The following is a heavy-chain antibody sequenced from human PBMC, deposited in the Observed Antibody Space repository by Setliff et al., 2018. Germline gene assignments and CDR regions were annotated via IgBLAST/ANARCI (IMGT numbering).Heavy chain of an antibody. V-gene: IGHV4-38-2*02. J-gene: IGHJ4*02. CDR3: ARHLWGRYMAESSDYFDY. CDR2: FFHTGNT. Sequence: SETLSLTCTVSGYSIGSGYYWGWIRQPTGKGLEWLGSFFHTGNTYYNPSLEGRVTISVDTSNNQFSLKLSSVTAADTAVYYCARHLWGRYMAESSDYFDYWGQGGLVTVSS. CDR1: GYSIGSGYY. D-gene: IGHD3-3*02.